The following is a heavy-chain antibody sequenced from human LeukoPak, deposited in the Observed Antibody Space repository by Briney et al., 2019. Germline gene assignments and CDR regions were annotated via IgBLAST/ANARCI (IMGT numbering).Heavy chain of an antibody. J-gene: IGHJ4*02. CDR3: AKTRPLDSSSWSHGDY. CDR1: GFTFSTSA. V-gene: IGHV3-23*01. CDR2: ISGSGDST. Sequence: GGSLRLSCLTSGFTFSTSAMSWVRQAPGKGLEWVSAISGSGDSTYYGDSVKGRFTISRDNSKNTLYLQMNSLRAEDTAVYYCAKTRPLDSSSWSHGDYWGQGTLVTVSS. D-gene: IGHD6-13*01.